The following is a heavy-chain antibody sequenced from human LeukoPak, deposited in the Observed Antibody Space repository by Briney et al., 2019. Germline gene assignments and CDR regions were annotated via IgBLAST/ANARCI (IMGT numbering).Heavy chain of an antibody. CDR1: GYTFTSYG. J-gene: IGHJ4*02. CDR2: MNPNSGNT. V-gene: IGHV1-8*02. Sequence: ASVKVSCKASGYTFTSYGISWVRQATGQGLGWMGWMNPNSGNTGYAQKFQGRVTMTRNTSISTAYMELSSLRSEDTAVYYCVKLLWFGELSDDYWGQGTLVTVSS. CDR3: VKLLWFGELSDDY. D-gene: IGHD3-10*01.